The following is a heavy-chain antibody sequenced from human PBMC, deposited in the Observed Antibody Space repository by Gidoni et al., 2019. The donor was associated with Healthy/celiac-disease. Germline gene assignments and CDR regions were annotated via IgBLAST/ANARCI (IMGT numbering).Heavy chain of an antibody. CDR1: GFTFSSYS. J-gene: IGHJ5*02. V-gene: IGHV3-21*01. CDR2: ISSSSRYI. Sequence: EVQLVESGGGLVKPGGSLGLSCAASGFTFSSYSMNWVRQAPGKGLEWVSSISSSSRYIYYADSVKGRFTISRDNAKNSLYLQMNSLRAEDTAVYYCAREGSRGDWFDPWGQGTLVTVSS. CDR3: AREGSRGDWFDP. D-gene: IGHD2-2*01.